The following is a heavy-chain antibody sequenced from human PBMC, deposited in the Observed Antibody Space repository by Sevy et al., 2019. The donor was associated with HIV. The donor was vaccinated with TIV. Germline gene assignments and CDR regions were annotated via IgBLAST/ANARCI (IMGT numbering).Heavy chain of an antibody. CDR3: AKARGGYSRLTARYGMDV. Sequence: GGSLRLSCAASGLTFSSYGMHWVRQAPGKGLEWVAFIRYDGSNKYYADSVKGRFTISRDNSKNTLYLQMNSLRAEDTAVYYCAKARGGYSRLTARYGMDVWGQGTTVTVSS. CDR1: GLTFSSYG. V-gene: IGHV3-30*02. J-gene: IGHJ6*02. D-gene: IGHD6-13*01. CDR2: IRYDGSNK.